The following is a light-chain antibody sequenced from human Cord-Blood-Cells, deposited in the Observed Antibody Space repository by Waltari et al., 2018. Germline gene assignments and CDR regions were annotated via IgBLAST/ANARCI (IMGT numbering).Light chain of an antibody. CDR3: QSYDSSLSGSV. Sequence: QSVLTQPPSVSGAPGQRVTLSCTGSSSNIGAGYDVHWYQQLPGTAPKLLIYGNSNRPSGVPDRFSGSKSGTSPSLAITGLQAEDEADYYCQSYDSSLSGSVFGGGTKLTVL. V-gene: IGLV1-40*01. CDR1: SSNIGAGYD. CDR2: GNS. J-gene: IGLJ3*02.